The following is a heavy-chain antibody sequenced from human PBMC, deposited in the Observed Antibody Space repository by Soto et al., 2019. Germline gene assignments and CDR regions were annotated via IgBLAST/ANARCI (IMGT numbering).Heavy chain of an antibody. V-gene: IGHV3-23*01. CDR1: GFTFGNYA. D-gene: IGHD2-21*02. CDR3: AKSLVTPSDAFDL. J-gene: IGHJ3*01. CDR2: ISDPGTST. Sequence: PXVALLLSCAASGFTFGNYAMNWVRQAPGKGLEWISSISDPGTSTYYANSVKGRFSMSRDNSKNTLFLQMNRLRADDTAVYFCAKSLVTPSDAFDLWGRGTLVTVPS.